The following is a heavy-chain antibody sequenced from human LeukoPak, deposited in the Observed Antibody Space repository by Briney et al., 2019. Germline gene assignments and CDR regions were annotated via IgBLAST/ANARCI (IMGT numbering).Heavy chain of an antibody. Sequence: GSLRLSCAASGFTVSSNYMSWIRQPPGKGLEWIGEINHSGSTNYNPSLKSRVTISVDTSKNQFSLKLSSVTAADTAVYYCARRGPYSSGWGDYYYYYYMDVWGKGTTVTVSS. D-gene: IGHD6-19*01. CDR1: GFTVSSNY. V-gene: IGHV4-34*01. J-gene: IGHJ6*03. CDR3: ARRGPYSSGWGDYYYYYYMDV. CDR2: INHSGST.